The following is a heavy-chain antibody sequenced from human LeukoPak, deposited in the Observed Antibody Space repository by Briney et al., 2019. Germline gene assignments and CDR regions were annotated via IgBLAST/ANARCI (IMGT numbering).Heavy chain of an antibody. J-gene: IGHJ4*02. CDR1: GLTVSYNY. Sequence: GGSLRLSCAVSGLTVSYNYMGWVRQPPGRGPELVSVIETGGTTYYADSVKGRFTLSRDNSKNTLYLQMNDLRVEDTAVYYCARDHPRPGPAALNGYYFDYWGQGTLVTVSS. V-gene: IGHV3-53*01. CDR3: ARDHPRPGPAALNGYYFDY. D-gene: IGHD6-13*01. CDR2: IETGGTT.